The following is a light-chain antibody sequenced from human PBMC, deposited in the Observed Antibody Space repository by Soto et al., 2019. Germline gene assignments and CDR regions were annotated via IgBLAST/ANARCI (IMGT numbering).Light chain of an antibody. J-gene: IGKJ5*01. V-gene: IGKV3D-11*01. CDR1: QDVGTY. CDR3: QQGGNWPVT. Sequence: VLTQSPATLSLSPGERATLSCRASQDVGTYVAWYQVRGGQAPRLLISGASKRATGIPDRINGGGSGADLTLTINSLESEDFGVYFCQQGGNWPVTFGQGTRVEIK. CDR2: GAS.